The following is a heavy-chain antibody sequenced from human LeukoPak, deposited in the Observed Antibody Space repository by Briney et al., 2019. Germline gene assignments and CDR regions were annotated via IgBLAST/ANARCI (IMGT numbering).Heavy chain of an antibody. CDR1: AFTFSSYG. V-gene: IGHV3-30*18. J-gene: IGHJ3*02. D-gene: IGHD3-22*01. Sequence: LPGGCLRLSCAASAFTFSSYGMHCGRQAPGKGLGGVAVLSYDGSNKYYADSVKGRFTISRDNSKNTLYLQMNSLRAEDTAVYYCAKSMEYYYDSSAWDAFDIWGQGTMVTVSS. CDR3: AKSMEYYYDSSAWDAFDI. CDR2: LSYDGSNK.